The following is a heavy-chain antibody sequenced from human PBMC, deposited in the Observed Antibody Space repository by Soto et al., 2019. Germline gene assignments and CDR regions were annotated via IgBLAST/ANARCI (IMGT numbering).Heavy chain of an antibody. D-gene: IGHD3-3*01. CDR3: SREASNYDYWGGYCSTDLFDY. Sequence: QVQLVQSGAEVKKPGSSVKVSCKASGGPFSTYAVNWVRHAPGQGLEWMGGIIHFGDLANYAQNFLHRVTITADEDTCTAYMEVRSLISDDTAVYYCSREASNYDYWGGYCSTDLFDYWGQGTLVTVSS. J-gene: IGHJ4*02. CDR2: IIHFGDLA. V-gene: IGHV1-69*01. CDR1: GGPFSTYA.